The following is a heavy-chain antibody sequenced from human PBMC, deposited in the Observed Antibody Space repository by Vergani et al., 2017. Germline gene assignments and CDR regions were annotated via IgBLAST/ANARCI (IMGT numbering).Heavy chain of an antibody. V-gene: IGHV4-31*03. CDR2: IYYSGCT. CDR1: GGSLSSGGYY. D-gene: IGHD2-15*01. CDR3: ARDTPPATYFDY. Sequence: QVQLQESGPGLVKPLQTLSLTCTVSGGSLSSGGYYWSWIRQHPGKGLEWIGYIYYSGCTYYNPSLKSRVTISVDTSKNQFSLKLSSVTAADTAVYYCARDTPPATYFDYWGQGTLVTVSS. J-gene: IGHJ4*02.